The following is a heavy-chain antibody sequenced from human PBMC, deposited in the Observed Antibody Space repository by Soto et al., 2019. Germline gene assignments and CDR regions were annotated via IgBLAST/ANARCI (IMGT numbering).Heavy chain of an antibody. Sequence: QVQLVQSGAEVKKPGSSVKVSCKASGGTFSSYTISWVRQAPGQGLEWMGRIIPILGIANYAQKFQGRVTITADKSTSTAYMELSSLRSEDTAVYYCARLHSYVYGMDVWGQGTTVTVSS. V-gene: IGHV1-69*02. CDR2: IIPILGIA. J-gene: IGHJ6*02. CDR3: ARLHSYVYGMDV. D-gene: IGHD5-18*01. CDR1: GGTFSSYT.